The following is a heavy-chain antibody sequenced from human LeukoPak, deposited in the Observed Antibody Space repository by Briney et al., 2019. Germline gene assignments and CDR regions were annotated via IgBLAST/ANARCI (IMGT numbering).Heavy chain of an antibody. D-gene: IGHD1-26*01. J-gene: IGHJ4*02. CDR3: ARHSRTYYDFDY. CDR1: GASISSYY. V-gene: IGHV4-59*08. CDR2: IYYSGTT. Sequence: SETLSLTCTVSGASISSYYWTWIRQPPGKGLEWLGYIYYSGTTNYNPSLKSRVTISVDTSKNQFSLKLTSVTAADTAVYYCARHSRTYYDFDYWGQGTLVTVSS.